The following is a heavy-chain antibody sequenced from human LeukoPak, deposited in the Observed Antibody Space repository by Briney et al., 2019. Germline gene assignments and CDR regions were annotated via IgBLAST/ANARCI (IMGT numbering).Heavy chain of an antibody. V-gene: IGHV4-59*01. CDR2: IYYSGST. CDR3: ARFPGSYGDYYDSSGSLYYFDY. CDR1: GGSISSYY. J-gene: IGHJ4*02. Sequence: SETLSLTCTVSGGSISSYYWSWIRQPPGKGLEWIGYIYYSGSTNYNPSLKSRVTISVDTSKNQFSLKLSSVTAADTAMYYCARFPGSYGDYYDSSGSLYYFDYWGQGTLVTVSS. D-gene: IGHD3-22*01.